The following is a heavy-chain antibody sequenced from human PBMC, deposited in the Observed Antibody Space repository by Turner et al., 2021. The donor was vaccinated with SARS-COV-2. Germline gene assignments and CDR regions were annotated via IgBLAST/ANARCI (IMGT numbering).Heavy chain of an antibody. D-gene: IGHD6-6*01. CDR1: GFTFSSYA. Sequence: QVQLVESGGGVVQPGRSLRLSCAASGFTFSSYAMHWVRQAPGKGLEWVAVISYDRNNKYYADSVKGRFTISRDNSKNTLYLQMNSLRAEDTAVYYCARDGYSSSSIGYNWFDPWGQGTLVTVSS. CDR2: ISYDRNNK. CDR3: ARDGYSSSSIGYNWFDP. J-gene: IGHJ5*02. V-gene: IGHV3-30-3*01.